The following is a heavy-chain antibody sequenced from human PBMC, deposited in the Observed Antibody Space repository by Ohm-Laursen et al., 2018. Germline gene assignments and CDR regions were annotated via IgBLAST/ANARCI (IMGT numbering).Heavy chain of an antibody. J-gene: IGHJ6*02. CDR3: ARDPWMGHYYGMDV. Sequence: ESSVKVSCKASGGTFSSYAISWVRQAPGQGLEWMGWISAYNGNTNYAQKLQGRVTMTTDTSTSTAYMELRSLRSDDTAVYYCARDPWMGHYYGMDVWGQGTTVTVSS. CDR1: GGTFSSYA. CDR2: ISAYNGNT. V-gene: IGHV1-18*01. D-gene: IGHD1-1*01.